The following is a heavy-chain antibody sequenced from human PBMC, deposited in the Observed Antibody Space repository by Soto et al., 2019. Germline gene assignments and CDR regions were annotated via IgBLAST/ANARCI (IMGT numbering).Heavy chain of an antibody. J-gene: IGHJ5*02. CDR2: INAGNGNT. CDR3: ARAGSGWKYNWFDP. V-gene: IGHV1-3*01. CDR1: GYTFTSYA. D-gene: IGHD6-19*01. Sequence: GASVKVSCKASGYTFTSYAMHWVRQAPGQRLEWMGWINAGNGNTKYSQKFQGRVTITRDTSASTAYMELSSLRSEDTAVYYCARAGSGWKYNWFDPWGQGTLVTVSS.